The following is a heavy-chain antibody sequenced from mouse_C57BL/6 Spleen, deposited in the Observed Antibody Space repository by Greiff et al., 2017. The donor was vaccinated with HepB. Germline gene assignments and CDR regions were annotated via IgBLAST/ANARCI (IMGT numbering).Heavy chain of an antibody. D-gene: IGHD1-3*01. J-gene: IGHJ3*01. CDR3: AREELFAY. CDR1: GFTFSSYA. CDR2: ISDGGSYT. V-gene: IGHV5-4*01. Sequence: EVKLMESGGGLVKPGGSLKLSCAASGFTFSSYAMSWVRQTPEKRLEWVATISDGGSYTYYPDNVKGRFTISRDNAKNNLYLQISHLKSEDTAMYYCAREELFAYWGQGTLVTVSA.